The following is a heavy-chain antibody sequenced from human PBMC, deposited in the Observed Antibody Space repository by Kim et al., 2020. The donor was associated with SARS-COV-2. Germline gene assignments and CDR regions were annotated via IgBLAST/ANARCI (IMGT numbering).Heavy chain of an antibody. D-gene: IGHD2-15*01. CDR2: IYYSGST. CDR1: GGSISSGDYY. V-gene: IGHV4-30-4*01. J-gene: IGHJ5*02. Sequence: SETLSLTCTVSGGSISSGDYYWSWIRQPPGKGLEWIGYIYYSGSTYYNPSLKSRVTISVDTSKNQFSLKLSSVTAADTAVYYCARVHGSSNWFDPWGQGTLVTVSS. CDR3: ARVHGSSNWFDP.